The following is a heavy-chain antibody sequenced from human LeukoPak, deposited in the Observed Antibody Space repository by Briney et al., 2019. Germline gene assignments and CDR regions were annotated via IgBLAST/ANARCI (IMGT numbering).Heavy chain of an antibody. Sequence: GGSLRLSCAASGFTFSSYWMSWVRQAPGKGLEWVANIKQDGSEKYYVDSVKGRFTVSRDNAKNSLYLQMNSLRAEDTAVYYCARSPNCSGGSCYIFGYFDYWGQGTLVTVSS. CDR3: ARSPNCSGGSCYIFGYFDY. CDR1: GFTFSSYW. CDR2: IKQDGSEK. V-gene: IGHV3-7*03. J-gene: IGHJ4*02. D-gene: IGHD2-15*01.